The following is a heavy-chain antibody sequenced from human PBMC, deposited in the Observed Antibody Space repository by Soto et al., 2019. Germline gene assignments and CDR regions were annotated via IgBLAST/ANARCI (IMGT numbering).Heavy chain of an antibody. CDR3: ATFVVPASRQTDSDF. D-gene: IGHD2-21*02. J-gene: IGHJ4*02. CDR1: GGSISTSNYY. V-gene: IGHV4-39*01. Sequence: SETLSLTCTVSGGSISTSNYYWGWVRQPPGKGLDWIGNIYYSGTTYYNPSLKSRVTISVDTSKNQFSLKLNSVTAADTAVYYCATFVVPASRQTDSDFWGPGTLVT. CDR2: IYYSGTT.